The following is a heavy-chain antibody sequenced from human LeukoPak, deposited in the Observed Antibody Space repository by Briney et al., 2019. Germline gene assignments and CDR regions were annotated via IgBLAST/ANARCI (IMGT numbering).Heavy chain of an antibody. D-gene: IGHD1-26*01. J-gene: IGHJ4*02. Sequence: GGSLGLSCAASGFTFSSYSMNWVRQAPGKGLEWVSYISSSSSTIYYADSVKGRFTISRDNAKNSLYLQMNSLRAEDTAVYYCASGEWESPRGFGYWGQGTLVTVSS. V-gene: IGHV3-48*04. CDR2: ISSSSSTI. CDR3: ASGEWESPRGFGY. CDR1: GFTFSSYS.